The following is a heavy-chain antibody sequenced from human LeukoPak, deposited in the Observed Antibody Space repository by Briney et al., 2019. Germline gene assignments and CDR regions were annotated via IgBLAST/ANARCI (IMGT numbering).Heavy chain of an antibody. CDR2: IIPIFGTA. Sequence: PVKVSCKASGGTFSSYAISWVRQAPGHGLEWMGGIIPIFGTANYAQKFQGRVTITTDESTSTAYMELSSLRSEDTAVYYCAREGADSSGYFLFDYWGQGTLVTVSS. D-gene: IGHD3-22*01. CDR1: GGTFSSYA. V-gene: IGHV1-69*05. J-gene: IGHJ4*02. CDR3: AREGADSSGYFLFDY.